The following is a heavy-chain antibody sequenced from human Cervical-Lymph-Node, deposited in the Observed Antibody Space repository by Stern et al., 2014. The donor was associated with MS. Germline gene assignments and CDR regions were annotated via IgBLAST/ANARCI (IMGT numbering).Heavy chain of an antibody. V-gene: IGHV3-21*01. J-gene: IGHJ4*02. CDR1: GFTFSSYS. D-gene: IGHD6-19*01. Sequence: EVQLLESGGGLVKPGGSLRLSCAASGFTFSSYSMNWVRQAPGKGLEWVSSISSSSSYIYYADSVKGRFTISRDNAKNSLYLQMNSLRAEDTAVYYCASDPLEAVAGTADYWGQGTLVTVSS. CDR3: ASDPLEAVAGTADY. CDR2: ISSSSSYI.